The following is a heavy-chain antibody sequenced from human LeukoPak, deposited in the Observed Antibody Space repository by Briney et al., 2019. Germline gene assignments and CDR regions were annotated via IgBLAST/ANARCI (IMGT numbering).Heavy chain of an antibody. CDR2: IYTSGST. Sequence: TDTLSLTCTVSGDSISSYYWSWIRQPAVKGLVWIRRIYTSGSTNYIPSIKSRVTISVDKSKNQFSLKLSSVTAADTAVYYCARDRRSNTTPGYSGDGSDYWGQGTLVTVSS. V-gene: IGHV4-4*07. J-gene: IGHJ4*02. CDR1: GDSISSYY. CDR3: ARDRRSNTTPGYSGDGSDY. D-gene: IGHD5-12*01.